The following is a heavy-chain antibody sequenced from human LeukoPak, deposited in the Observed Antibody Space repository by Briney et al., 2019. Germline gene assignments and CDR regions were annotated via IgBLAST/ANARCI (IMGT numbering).Heavy chain of an antibody. V-gene: IGHV3-30*03. CDR1: GFTFSSYG. D-gene: IGHD3-10*01. CDR2: ISYDGSNK. CDR3: ARDRKSTMVRGVWRLGNKPTYFDY. J-gene: IGHJ4*02. Sequence: GGSLRLSCAASGFTFSSYGMPWVRQAPGKGLEWVAVISYDGSNKYYADSVKGRFTISRDNSKNTLYLQMNSLRAEDTAVYYCARDRKSTMVRGVWRLGNKPTYFDYWGQGTLVTVSS.